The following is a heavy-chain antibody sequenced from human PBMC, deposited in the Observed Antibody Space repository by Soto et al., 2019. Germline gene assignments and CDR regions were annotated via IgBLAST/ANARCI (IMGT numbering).Heavy chain of an antibody. Sequence: GKGLEWIGEINHSGSTNYNPSLKSRVTISVDTSKNQFSLKLISVTAADTFFFFKAEDGIRDSLPVSAFLLNRSSDL. J-gene: IGHJ2*01. CDR3: AEDGIRDSLPVSAFLLNRSSDL. CDR2: INHSGST. D-gene: IGHD3-9*01. V-gene: IGHV4-34*01.